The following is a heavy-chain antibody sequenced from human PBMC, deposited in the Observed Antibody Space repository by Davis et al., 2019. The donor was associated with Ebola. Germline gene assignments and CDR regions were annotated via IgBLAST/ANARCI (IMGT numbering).Heavy chain of an antibody. CDR1: GYTFTSYG. CDR2: INTNTGNP. V-gene: IGHV7-4-1*02. CDR3: LLQEHL. J-gene: IGHJ6*01. D-gene: IGHD1-26*01. Sequence: ASVKVSCKASGYTFTSYGITWVRQAPGQGLEWMGWINTNTGNPTYAQGFTGRFVFSLDTSVSTAYLQISFHQGPIGLPPGALLQEHLWG.